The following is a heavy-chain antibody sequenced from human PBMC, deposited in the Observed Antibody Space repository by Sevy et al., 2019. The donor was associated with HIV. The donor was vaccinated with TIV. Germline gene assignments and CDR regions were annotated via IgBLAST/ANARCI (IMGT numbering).Heavy chain of an antibody. D-gene: IGHD6-19*01. CDR2: IRNKAYDGTT. V-gene: IGHV3-49*03. CDR3: TRDPTEGIAVAGNWYDP. Sequence: GGSLRLSCKASEFTFGDYARSWFRQAPGKGLEWVGFIRNKAYDGTTEYAASVKGRFTISRDDSKSIAYLQMNSLKTEDTAVYYCTRDPTEGIAVAGNWYDPWGQGTLVTVSS. J-gene: IGHJ5*02. CDR1: EFTFGDYA.